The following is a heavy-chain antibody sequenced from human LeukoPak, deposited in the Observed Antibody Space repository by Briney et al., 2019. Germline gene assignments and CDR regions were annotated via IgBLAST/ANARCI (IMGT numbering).Heavy chain of an antibody. CDR1: GFTFSSYS. D-gene: IGHD3-22*01. CDR3: ARDADSSGYYQTYYFDY. CDR2: ISSSSSYI. J-gene: IGHJ4*02. V-gene: IGHV3-21*01. Sequence: GGSLRLSCAASGFTFSSYSMNWVRQAPGMGLEWVSSISSSSSYIYYADSVKGRFTISRDNAKNSLYLQMNSLRAEDTAVYYCARDADSSGYYQTYYFDYWGQGTLVTVSS.